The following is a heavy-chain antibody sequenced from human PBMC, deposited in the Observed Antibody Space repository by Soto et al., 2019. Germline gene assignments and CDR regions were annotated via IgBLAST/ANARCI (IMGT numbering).Heavy chain of an antibody. Sequence: QVQLQESGPGLVKPSETLSLTCTVSGGTISSWYWSWIRQPPGKGLEWIGYIYYSGSTNCNPSLKSRVTISGDTSKNPFSLKLSSVTAADTAVYYFARRYGSAIDYWGQGTLVTVSS. D-gene: IGHD1-26*01. J-gene: IGHJ4*02. V-gene: IGHV4-59*08. CDR2: IYYSGST. CDR1: GGTISSWY. CDR3: ARRYGSAIDY.